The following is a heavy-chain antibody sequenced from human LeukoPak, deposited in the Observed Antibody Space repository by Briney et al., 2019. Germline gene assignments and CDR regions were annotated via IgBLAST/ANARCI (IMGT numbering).Heavy chain of an antibody. J-gene: IGHJ6*02. Sequence: GSSLRLSCAPSGFTFSSYGVHWVRQAPSNGLEWVGAISYDGSNKYYADSVKGRFTISRDNSKNTLYLQMNSLRAEDTAVYYCAKEVRTTVTTMGMDVWGQGTTVTVSS. CDR1: GFTFSSYG. D-gene: IGHD4-17*01. V-gene: IGHV3-30*18. CDR3: AKEVRTTVTTMGMDV. CDR2: ISYDGSNK.